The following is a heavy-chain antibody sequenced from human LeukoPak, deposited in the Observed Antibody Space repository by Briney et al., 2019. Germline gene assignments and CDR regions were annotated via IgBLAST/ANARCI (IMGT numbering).Heavy chain of an antibody. D-gene: IGHD6-19*01. V-gene: IGHV1-18*01. J-gene: IGHJ4*02. CDR1: GYTFTSYG. CDR2: ISAYNGNT. CDR3: ARDSGGWIPDY. Sequence: GASVKVSCKASGYTFTSYGISWVRQAPGQGLEWMGWISAYNGNTKYTQKFQGRVTMTTDTSTSTAYMELRSLRSDDTAVYYCARDSGGWIPDYWGQGTLVTVSS.